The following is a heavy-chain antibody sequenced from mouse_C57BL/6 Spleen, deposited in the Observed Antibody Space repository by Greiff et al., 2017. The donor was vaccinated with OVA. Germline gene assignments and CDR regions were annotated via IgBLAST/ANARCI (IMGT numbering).Heavy chain of an antibody. Sequence: EVKLVESGGGLVKPGGSLKLSCAASGFTFSDYGMHWVRQAPEKGLEWVAYISSGSSTIYYADTVKGRFTISRDNAKNTLFLQMTSLRSEDTAMYYCARYDDGYGEMDYWGQGTSVTVSS. J-gene: IGHJ4*01. CDR3: ARYDDGYGEMDY. V-gene: IGHV5-17*01. CDR2: ISSGSSTI. CDR1: GFTFSDYG. D-gene: IGHD2-3*01.